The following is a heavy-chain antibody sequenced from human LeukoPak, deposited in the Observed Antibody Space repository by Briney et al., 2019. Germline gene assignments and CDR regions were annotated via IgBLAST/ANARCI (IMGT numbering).Heavy chain of an antibody. CDR2: ISSSSSTI. J-gene: IGHJ4*02. Sequence: GGSLRLSCAASGFTFSSYGMNWVRQAPGKGLEWVSYISSSSSTIYYADSVKGRFTISRDNAKNSLYLQMNSLRAEDTAVYYCARDFGIFGVVNWGQGTLVTVSS. CDR1: GFTFSSYG. V-gene: IGHV3-48*01. CDR3: ARDFGIFGVVN. D-gene: IGHD3-3*01.